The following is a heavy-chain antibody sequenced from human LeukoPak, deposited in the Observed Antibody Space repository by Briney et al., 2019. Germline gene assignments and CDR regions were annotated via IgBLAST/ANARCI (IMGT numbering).Heavy chain of an antibody. J-gene: IGHJ4*02. CDR2: MYTSGST. V-gene: IGHV4-4*08. D-gene: IGHD4-17*01. CDR3: ARNPHPYGDYVDY. CDR1: GGSISSYY. Sequence: PSETLSLTCTVSGGSISSYYWSWIRQPPGKGLEWIGRMYTSGSTKYNPSLKSRVTISVDTSKNQFSLNLSSVTAADTAVYYCARNPHPYGDYVDYWGQGTLVTVSS.